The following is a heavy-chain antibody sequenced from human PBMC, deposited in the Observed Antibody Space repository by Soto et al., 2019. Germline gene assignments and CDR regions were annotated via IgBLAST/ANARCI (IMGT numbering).Heavy chain of an antibody. V-gene: IGHV1-69*06. CDR3: ASHCSSTSGPHHYYYYYGMDV. CDR1: GGTFSSYA. J-gene: IGHJ6*02. CDR2: IIPIFGTA. Sequence: QVQLVQSGAEVKKPGSSVKVSCKASGGTFSSYAISWVRQAPGQGLEWMGGIIPIFGTANYAQKFQGRVTITADKSTSTAYMELSSLRSEDTAVYYWASHCSSTSGPHHYYYYYGMDVWGQGTTVTVSS. D-gene: IGHD2-2*01.